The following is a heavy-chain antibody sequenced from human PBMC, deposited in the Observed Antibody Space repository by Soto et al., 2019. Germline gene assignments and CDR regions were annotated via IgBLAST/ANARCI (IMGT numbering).Heavy chain of an antibody. CDR3: AINYDCRGYEELDY. V-gene: IGHV1-18*01. CDR2: VSTYSDIT. Sequence: QILLVQSGPEVKEPGASVKVSCKASGYTFSDRGISWVRQAPGQGLEWMGWVSTYSDITNYAQKFQGRVSMTTDTTTNTAYIELRSLRSADTAVYYCAINYDCRGYEELDYWGQGSPVTVYS. CDR1: GYTFSDRG. D-gene: IGHD3-22*01. J-gene: IGHJ4*02.